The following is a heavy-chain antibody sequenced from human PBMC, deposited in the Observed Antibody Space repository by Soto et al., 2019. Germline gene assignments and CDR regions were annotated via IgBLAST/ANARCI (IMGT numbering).Heavy chain of an antibody. V-gene: IGHV3-7*04. CDR3: ARYLSSGPIDY. J-gene: IGHJ4*02. CDR1: GFTFLTYW. Sequence: GGSLRLSCVASGFTFLTYWMSWVRQAPGSGLEWVANIKRDGSEIHYGDSVKGRFSISRDNAKNSLYLQMDSLRIEDTAIYYCARYLSSGPIDYWGQGT. D-gene: IGHD2-8*02. CDR2: IKRDGSEI.